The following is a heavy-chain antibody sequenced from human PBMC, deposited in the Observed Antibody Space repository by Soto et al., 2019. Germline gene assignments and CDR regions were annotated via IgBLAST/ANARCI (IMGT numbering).Heavy chain of an antibody. J-gene: IGHJ3*01. CDR3: ARSHYFDSGTYACDV. V-gene: IGHV3-74*01. CDR1: GFTFSSYW. Sequence: GGSLGLSCAASGFTFSSYWMHWVRQAPGKGLVWVSRINSGGTTTNYADSVKGRFAISRDNAKNTLYLQMNSLRAEDTAVYYCARSHYFDSGTYACDVWGQGTLVTV. D-gene: IGHD3-10*01. CDR2: INSGGTTT.